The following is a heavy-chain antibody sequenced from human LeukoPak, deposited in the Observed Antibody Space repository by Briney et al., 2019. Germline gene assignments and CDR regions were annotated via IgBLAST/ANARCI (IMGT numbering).Heavy chain of an antibody. V-gene: IGHV1-69-2*01. J-gene: IGHJ5*02. D-gene: IGHD1-1*01. CDR1: GYTFTDYY. CDR3: ATLASGFTNSLGGLYNWFDP. Sequence: ATVKISCKVSGYTFTDYYMHWVQQAPGKGREWMGLVDPEDVETIYTEKFQGRVTITADTSTGTAHMELSSLRSEDTAVYYCATLASGFTNSLGGLYNWFDPWGQGTLVTVSS. CDR2: VDPEDVET.